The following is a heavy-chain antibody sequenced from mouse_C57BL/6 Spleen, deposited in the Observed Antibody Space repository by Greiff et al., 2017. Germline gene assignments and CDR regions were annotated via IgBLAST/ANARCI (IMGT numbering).Heavy chain of an antibody. V-gene: IGHV1-72*01. CDR3: ARQPYYSNYEWYFEV. CDR2: IDPNSGGT. D-gene: IGHD2-5*01. CDR1: GYTFTSYW. Sequence: QVQLQQPGAELVKPGASVKLSCKASGYTFTSYWMHWVKQRPGRGLEWIGRIDPNSGGTKYNEKFKSKATLTVDKPSSTAYMQLSSLTSGDSAVYYCARQPYYSNYEWYFEVWGTGTTVTVSS. J-gene: IGHJ1*03.